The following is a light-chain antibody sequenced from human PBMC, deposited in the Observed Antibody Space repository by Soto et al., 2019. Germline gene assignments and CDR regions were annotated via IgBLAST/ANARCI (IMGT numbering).Light chain of an antibody. CDR3: SSYTSSSTLGV. Sequence: QSALTQPASVTGAPGQSITIYCTGTRSDVGGYNYVSWYQQHPGKAPKLMIYEVSNRPSGVSNRFSGSKSGNTASLTISGLQAEDEADYYCSSYTSSSTLGVFGGGTKLTVL. J-gene: IGLJ2*01. CDR2: EVS. V-gene: IGLV2-14*01. CDR1: RSDVGGYNY.